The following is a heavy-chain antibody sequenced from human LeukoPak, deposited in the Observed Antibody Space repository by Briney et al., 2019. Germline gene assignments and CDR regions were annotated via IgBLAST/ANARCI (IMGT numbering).Heavy chain of an antibody. J-gene: IGHJ6*02. Sequence: ASVKVSCKASGYTFTSYYMHWVRQAPGQGPEWMGIINPSGGSTSYAQKFQGRVTMTTDTSTSTAYMEVRSLRSDDTAVYYCARAEQIVVRTMDVWGQGTTVTVSS. D-gene: IGHD2-2*01. CDR3: ARAEQIVVRTMDV. CDR2: INPSGGST. CDR1: GYTFTSYY. V-gene: IGHV1-46*01.